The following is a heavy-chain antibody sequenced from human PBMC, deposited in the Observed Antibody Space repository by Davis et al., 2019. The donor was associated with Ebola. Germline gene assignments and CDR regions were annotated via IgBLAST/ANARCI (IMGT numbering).Heavy chain of an antibody. D-gene: IGHD2-2*02. V-gene: IGHV3-30-3*01. J-gene: IGHJ4*02. Sequence: GESLKISCAASGFTFSSYAIHWVRQAPGKGLDWVAVISYDGSTEYYADSVRGRFTISRDNSKNTLYLQLNSLKTEDTAVYYCTWDLVPSAIGSFDSWGQGTLVTVSS. CDR2: ISYDGSTE. CDR1: GFTFSSYA. CDR3: TWDLVPSAIGSFDS.